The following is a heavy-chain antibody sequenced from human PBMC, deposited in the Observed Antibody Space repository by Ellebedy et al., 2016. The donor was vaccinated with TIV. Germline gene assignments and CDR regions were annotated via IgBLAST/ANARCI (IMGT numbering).Heavy chain of an antibody. J-gene: IGHJ2*01. CDR3: AKGLTGERGGWGWYFDL. D-gene: IGHD7-27*01. V-gene: IGHV3-48*01. CDR2: IGNSDTK. CDR1: GFTFSSYS. Sequence: PGGSLRLSCAASGFTFSSYSMNWVRQAPRKGLEWVSYIGNSDTKYYADSVRGRFTISRDKAKKSVYLQMNSLRVEDTAVYYCAKGLTGERGGWGWYFDLWGRGTLVTVSS.